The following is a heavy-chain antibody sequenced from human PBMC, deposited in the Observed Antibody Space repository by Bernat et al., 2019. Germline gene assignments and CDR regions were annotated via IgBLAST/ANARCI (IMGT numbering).Heavy chain of an antibody. CDR1: GFTFSSYA. CDR2: IGTAGDP. CDR3: ARARPASPDYWYFDL. V-gene: IGHV3-13*05. Sequence: EVQLLESGGGLVQPGGSLRLSCAASGFTFSSYAMSWVRQAPGKGLEWVSAIGTAGDPYYPGSVKGRVTTTRKKAKNSLYIQLNSLRDGDKAVYYCARARPASPDYWYFDLWGRGTLVTVSS. J-gene: IGHJ2*01. D-gene: IGHD6-6*01.